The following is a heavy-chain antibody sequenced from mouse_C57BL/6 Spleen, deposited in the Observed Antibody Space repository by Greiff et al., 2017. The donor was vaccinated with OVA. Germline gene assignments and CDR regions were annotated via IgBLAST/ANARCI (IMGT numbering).Heavy chain of an antibody. D-gene: IGHD1-1*01. Sequence: EVHLVESGGGLVKPGGSLKLSCAASGFTFSSYAMSWVRQTPEKRLEWVATISDGGSYTYYPDNVKGRFTISRDNAKNNLYLQMSHLKSEDTAMYYCARDGIYYYGSSYGYFDYWGQGTTLTVSS. V-gene: IGHV5-4*01. CDR1: GFTFSSYA. CDR2: ISDGGSYT. J-gene: IGHJ2*01. CDR3: ARDGIYYYGSSYGYFDY.